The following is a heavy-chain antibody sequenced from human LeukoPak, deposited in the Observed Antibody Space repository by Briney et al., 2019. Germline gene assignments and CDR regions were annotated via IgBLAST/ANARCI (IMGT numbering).Heavy chain of an antibody. J-gene: IGHJ4*02. Sequence: GGSLSLSCAASKFIFSNYWMSWVRQAPGKGLEWVAYIKKTGSETYYVDSVKGRFTITRDNARNSLFLQMNSLRAEDTAVYYCAREDGYCSGGNCYSYFASWGQGTLVTVSS. D-gene: IGHD2-15*01. CDR2: IKKTGSET. CDR3: AREDGYCSGGNCYSYFAS. V-gene: IGHV3-7*01. CDR1: KFIFSNYW.